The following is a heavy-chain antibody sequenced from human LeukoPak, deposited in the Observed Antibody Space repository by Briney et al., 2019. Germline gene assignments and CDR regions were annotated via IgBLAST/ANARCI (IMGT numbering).Heavy chain of an antibody. J-gene: IGHJ6*03. D-gene: IGHD2-2*01. CDR2: ISSSGYTM. CDR3: ARGCASCGHYNYYFMDV. V-gene: IGHV3-48*02. Sequence: GGSLRLSCAASGFTVSSYNMNWVRQTPGKGLEWVSYISSSGYTMHHADSVKGRLTVSRDSAKNSLYLQMNSLRDEDAAVYFCARGCASCGHYNYYFMDVWGKGTTVTVSS. CDR1: GFTVSSYN.